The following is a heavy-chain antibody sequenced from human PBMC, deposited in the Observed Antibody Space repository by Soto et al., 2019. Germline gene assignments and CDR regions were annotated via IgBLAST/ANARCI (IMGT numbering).Heavy chain of an antibody. D-gene: IGHD6-13*01. CDR1: GYTFTSYG. J-gene: IGHJ4*02. Sequence: QVQLVQSGAEVKKPGASVKVSCKASGYTFTSYGISWVRQAPGQGLEWMGWISAYSGSTNYAQKLQGRVTMTTDTSTSTSYMELRSLRAEDTAVYYCARSIAAAVDFDYWCQGTLVTVSS. V-gene: IGHV1-18*01. CDR2: ISAYSGST. CDR3: ARSIAAAVDFDY.